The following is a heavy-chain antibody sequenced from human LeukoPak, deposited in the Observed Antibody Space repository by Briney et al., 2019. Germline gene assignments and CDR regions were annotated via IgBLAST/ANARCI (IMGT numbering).Heavy chain of an antibody. CDR1: GFIFSDHY. V-gene: IGHV3-11*01. Sequence: GGSLRLSCAASGFIFSDHYMSWIRQAPGKGLEWISYITSSSSKMFYADSVKGRFTISRDNSKNSLFLQMDSLRVEDTAVYYCARRIVAAGGYFDSRGQGILVIVSS. CDR2: ITSSSSKM. D-gene: IGHD5-12*01. J-gene: IGHJ4*02. CDR3: ARRIVAAGGYFDS.